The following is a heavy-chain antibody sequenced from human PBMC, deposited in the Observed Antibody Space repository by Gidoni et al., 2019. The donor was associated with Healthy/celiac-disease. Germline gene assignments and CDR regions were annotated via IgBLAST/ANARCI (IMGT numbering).Heavy chain of an antibody. Sequence: QSLKSRVTISVDTSKNQFSLKLSSVTAADTAVYYCARGIAMVRGPSSLGCAFDIWGQGTMVTVSS. CDR3: ARGIAMVRGPSSLGCAFDI. D-gene: IGHD3-10*01. V-gene: IGHV4-34*01. J-gene: IGHJ3*02.